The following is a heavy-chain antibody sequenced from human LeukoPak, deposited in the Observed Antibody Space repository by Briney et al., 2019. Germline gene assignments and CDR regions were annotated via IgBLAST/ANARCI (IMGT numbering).Heavy chain of an antibody. CDR3: ARKRPNYFDY. Sequence: GGSLRLSCAASGFTFSSYAMSWVRQAPGKGPEWVANINLDGSQRYYVDSVKGRFTISRDNAENSLYLQMNSLRAEDTALYYCARKRPNYFDYWGQGTLVTVSS. CDR1: GFTFSSYA. V-gene: IGHV3-7*01. J-gene: IGHJ4*02. CDR2: INLDGSQR.